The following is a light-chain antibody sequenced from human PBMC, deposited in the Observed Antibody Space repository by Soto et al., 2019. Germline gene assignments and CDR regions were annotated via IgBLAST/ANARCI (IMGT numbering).Light chain of an antibody. Sequence: QSALTQPAAVSGSPGQSITISCSGTSNDIGGHNFVSWYQHHPGKAPKLLIYEVSYRASGVSNRFTGSKSANTASLTISGLQAEDEADYSCSSYTSSCVVFGGGTKLTVL. J-gene: IGLJ2*01. CDR3: SSYTSSCVV. CDR1: SNDIGGHNF. V-gene: IGLV2-14*01. CDR2: EVS.